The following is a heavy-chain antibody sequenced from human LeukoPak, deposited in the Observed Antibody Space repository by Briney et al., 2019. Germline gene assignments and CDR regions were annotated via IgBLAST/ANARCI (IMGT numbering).Heavy chain of an antibody. CDR3: AKAVAAAGTGGYL. Sequence: GGSLRLSCAASGFTFCSYGMHWVRQAPGKGLEWVAVISYDGSNKYYADSVKGRFTISRDNSKNTLYLQMNSLRAEDTAVYYCAKAVAAAGTGGYLWGQGTLVTVSS. CDR1: GFTFCSYG. CDR2: ISYDGSNK. V-gene: IGHV3-30*18. J-gene: IGHJ4*02. D-gene: IGHD6-13*01.